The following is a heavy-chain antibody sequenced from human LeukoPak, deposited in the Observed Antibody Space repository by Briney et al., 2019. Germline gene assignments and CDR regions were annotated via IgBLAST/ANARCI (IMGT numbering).Heavy chain of an antibody. CDR1: GGSFSGNY. Sequence: PSENLSLTCAVYGGSFSGNYWSWIRKPQGKGLEWIRSTYYSGSTYYNPSLKSRVTISVDTSKKQFSPKLSAVTAADTAVYYCARGPPWELLQLRYFDYWGQGTLVTVSS. CDR3: ARGPPWELLQLRYFDY. D-gene: IGHD1-26*01. V-gene: IGHV4-34*01. J-gene: IGHJ4*02. CDR2: TYYSGST.